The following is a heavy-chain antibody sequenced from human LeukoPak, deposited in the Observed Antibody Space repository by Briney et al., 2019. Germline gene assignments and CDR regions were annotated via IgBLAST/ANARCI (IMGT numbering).Heavy chain of an antibody. CDR3: ARGLDWLYVMDV. V-gene: IGHV4-34*01. CDR2: INHSGST. CDR1: GGSFSGYY. D-gene: IGHD3/OR15-3a*01. J-gene: IGHJ6*02. Sequence: SETLSLTCAVYGGSFSGYYWSWIRQPPGKGLEWIGEINHSGSTNYNPSLKSRVTISVDTSKNQFSLKLSSVTAADTAVYYCARGLDWLYVMDVWGQGTTVTVSS.